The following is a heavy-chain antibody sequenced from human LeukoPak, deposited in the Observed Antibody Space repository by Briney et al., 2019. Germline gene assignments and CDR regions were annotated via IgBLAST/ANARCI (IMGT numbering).Heavy chain of an antibody. Sequence: PSETLSLTCTVSGGSISSYYWSWIRQPPGKGLEWIGYIYYSGSTNYNPSLKSRVTISVDTSKNQFSLRLSSVTAADTAVYYCARVLTYGYLDYWGQGTLVTVSS. D-gene: IGHD3-16*02. CDR1: GGSISSYY. CDR3: ARVLTYGYLDY. V-gene: IGHV4-59*01. CDR2: IYYSGST. J-gene: IGHJ4*02.